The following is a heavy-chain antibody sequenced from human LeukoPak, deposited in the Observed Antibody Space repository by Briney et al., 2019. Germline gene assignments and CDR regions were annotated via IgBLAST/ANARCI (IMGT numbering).Heavy chain of an antibody. CDR1: GFTFSSYS. D-gene: IGHD3-16*01. V-gene: IGHV3-48*01. J-gene: IGHJ4*02. CDR2: ISSLSGTI. CDR3: VRDQGGAVSY. Sequence: GGSLRLSCAASGFTFSSYSMNWVRQAPGKGLEWVSYISSLSGTINYADSVKGRFIISRDNAKNSMFLQMNSLKAEDTAVYYCVRDQGGAVSYWGQGTLVTVSS.